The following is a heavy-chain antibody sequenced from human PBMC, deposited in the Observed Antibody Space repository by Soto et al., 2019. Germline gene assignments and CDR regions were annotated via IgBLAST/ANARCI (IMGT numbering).Heavy chain of an antibody. CDR1: GGSISSYY. J-gene: IGHJ4*02. CDR3: ARSITIRGLIDY. CDR2: IYYSGST. D-gene: IGHD3-3*01. Sequence: SDTLSLTCPVSGGSISSYYSSWIRQPPGKGLEWIGNIYYSGSTNYNPSLKSRVTISVDTSKNQFSLKLSSVTAADTAVYYCARSITIRGLIDYWGQGTLVTVSS. V-gene: IGHV4-59*01.